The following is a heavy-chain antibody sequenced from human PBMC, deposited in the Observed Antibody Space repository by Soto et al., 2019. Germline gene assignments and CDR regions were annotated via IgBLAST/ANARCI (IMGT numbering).Heavy chain of an antibody. J-gene: IGHJ4*02. V-gene: IGHV3-23*01. Sequence: EVQLLESGGGLVQPGGSLRLSCAASGFTFSSYAMSWVRQAPGKGLEWVSAISGSGGSTYYADSVKGRFTISRDNSKNRLYLQMNSLRAEDTAVYYCAKGDDSVLMVYAPGYFDYWGQGTLVTVSS. CDR1: GFTFSSYA. CDR2: ISGSGGST. D-gene: IGHD2-8*01. CDR3: AKGDDSVLMVYAPGYFDY.